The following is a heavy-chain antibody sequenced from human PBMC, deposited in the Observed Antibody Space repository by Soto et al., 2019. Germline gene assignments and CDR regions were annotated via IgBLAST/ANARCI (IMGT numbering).Heavy chain of an antibody. Sequence: LSLTCTVSGGSIRSSSYYWGWIRQPPGKGLEWIGSIYYSGSTYYNPSLKSRVTISVDTSKNQFSLKLSSVTAADTAVYYCARRRSRQFSAHYYDISRYYPGAIHIWGPGTIVTLS. CDR2: IYYSGST. V-gene: IGHV4-39*01. J-gene: IGHJ3*02. CDR3: ARRRSRQFSAHYYDISRYYPGAIHI. D-gene: IGHD3-22*01. CDR1: GGSIRSSSYY.